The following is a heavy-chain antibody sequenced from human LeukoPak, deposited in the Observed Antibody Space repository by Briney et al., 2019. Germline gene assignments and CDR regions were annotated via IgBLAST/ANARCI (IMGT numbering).Heavy chain of an antibody. CDR1: GYTFTSYD. Sequence: GASVKVSCKASGYTFTSYDINWVRQATGQGLEWMGWMNPNSCNTGYAQKFQGRVTMTRNTSISTAYMELSSLRSEDTAVYYCARDGPIVVVPAASNFDYWGQGTLVTVSS. J-gene: IGHJ4*02. D-gene: IGHD2-2*01. V-gene: IGHV1-8*01. CDR3: ARDGPIVVVPAASNFDY. CDR2: MNPNSCNT.